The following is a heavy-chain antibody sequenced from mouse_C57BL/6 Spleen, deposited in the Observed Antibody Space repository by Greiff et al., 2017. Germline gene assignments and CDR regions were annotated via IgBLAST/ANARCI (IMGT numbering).Heavy chain of an antibody. CDR3: ARKGYYDYDGGFDY. V-gene: IGHV2-2*01. Sequence: QVQLQQPGPGLVQPSQSLSITCTVSGFSLTSYGVHWVRQSPGKGLEWLGVIWSGGSTDYNAAFISRLSISKDNSKSQVFFKMNSLQADDTAIYYCARKGYYDYDGGFDYWGQGTTLTVSS. J-gene: IGHJ2*01. CDR1: GFSLTSYG. CDR2: IWSGGST. D-gene: IGHD2-4*01.